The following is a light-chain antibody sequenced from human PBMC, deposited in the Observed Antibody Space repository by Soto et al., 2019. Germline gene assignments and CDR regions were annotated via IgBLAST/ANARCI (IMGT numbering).Light chain of an antibody. J-gene: IGLJ1*01. CDR2: DVS. V-gene: IGLV2-14*03. Sequence: QSVLTQPASVSGSPGQSITISCTGTSSDIGTYKYVSWYQQHPGTAPKLIIYDVSNRPSGVSNRFSGSKSGSTAFLTISGLQAEDEADYYCSSYTTTTALYVFGAGTKLTVL. CDR3: SSYTTTTALYV. CDR1: SSDIGTYKY.